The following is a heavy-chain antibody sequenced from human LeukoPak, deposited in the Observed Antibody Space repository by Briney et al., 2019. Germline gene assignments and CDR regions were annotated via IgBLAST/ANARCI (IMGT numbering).Heavy chain of an antibody. J-gene: IGHJ4*02. CDR1: GFTFSAYA. CDR2: ISGSGGST. D-gene: IGHD3-22*01. Sequence: GGSLRLSCAASGFTFSAYAMSWVRQAPGKGMEWVSSISGSGGSTYYADSVKGRFTISRDNSKNTLYLQMNSLRAEDTAVYYCAKDPVGYDSSGYYYLVDYWGQGTLVTVSS. V-gene: IGHV3-23*01. CDR3: AKDPVGYDSSGYYYLVDY.